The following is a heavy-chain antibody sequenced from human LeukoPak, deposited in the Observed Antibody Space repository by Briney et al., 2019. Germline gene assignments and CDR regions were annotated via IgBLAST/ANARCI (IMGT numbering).Heavy chain of an antibody. V-gene: IGHV3-74*01. Sequence: GGSLRLSCEASGFDFSSHWMHWVRQAPGKGLVWISNIRGDGSILEYADSVKGRFTVSRDNAKNTLFLHMTSLRAEDTAVYYCARDEVGAPPIDYWGQGALVTVSS. CDR2: IRGDGSIL. J-gene: IGHJ4*02. D-gene: IGHD1-26*01. CDR1: GFDFSSHW. CDR3: ARDEVGAPPIDY.